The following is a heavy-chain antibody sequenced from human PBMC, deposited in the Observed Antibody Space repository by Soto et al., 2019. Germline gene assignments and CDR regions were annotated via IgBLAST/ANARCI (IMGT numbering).Heavy chain of an antibody. D-gene: IGHD3-22*01. CDR2: ISAYNGNT. V-gene: IGHV1-18*01. CDR1: GYTFTSYG. CDR3: ARQLYYYDSSGYHFDY. Sequence: GASVKVSCKASGYTFTSYGISWVRQAPGQGLEWMGWISAYNGNTNYAQKLQGRVTMTTDTSTSTAYMELRSLRSDVTAVYYCARQLYYYDSSGYHFDYWGQGTLVTVSS. J-gene: IGHJ4*02.